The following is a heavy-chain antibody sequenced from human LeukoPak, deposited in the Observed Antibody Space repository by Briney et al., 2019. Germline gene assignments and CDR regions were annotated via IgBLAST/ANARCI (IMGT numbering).Heavy chain of an antibody. CDR1: GFTFSTYW. J-gene: IGHJ4*02. Sequence: PGGSLRLSCAASGFTFSTYWMDWVRQAPGKGLEWVASIKEDGSDTNYVGSVRGRFTVSRDNTKNSLYLQMNSLRADDTAVYYCARDRAYSQFDYWGQGTLVTVSS. CDR2: IKEDGSDT. V-gene: IGHV3-7*01. CDR3: ARDRAYSQFDY. D-gene: IGHD2-15*01.